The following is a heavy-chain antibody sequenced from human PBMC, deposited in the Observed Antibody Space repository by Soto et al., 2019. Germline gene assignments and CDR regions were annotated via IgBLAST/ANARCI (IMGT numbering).Heavy chain of an antibody. CDR3: ARLGRDYRNSGMDV. D-gene: IGHD4-4*01. Sequence: GESLKISCKGSGYSFTSYWITWVRQMPGKGLEWMGKINPSDSDTNYSPSFQGDVTIAADKSISTAYLQWSNLKASDTAMYYCARLGRDYRNSGMDVWGQGTTVTVSS. CDR2: INPSDSDT. CDR1: GYSFTSYW. J-gene: IGHJ6*02. V-gene: IGHV5-10-1*01.